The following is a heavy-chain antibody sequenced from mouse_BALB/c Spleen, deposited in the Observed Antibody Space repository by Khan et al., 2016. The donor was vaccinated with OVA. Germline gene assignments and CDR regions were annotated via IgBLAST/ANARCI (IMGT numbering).Heavy chain of an antibody. CDR3: ARSKKIVATYFDC. J-gene: IGHJ2*01. CDR1: GYTFTSYW. Sequence: VQLQQSGAELVKAGASVKMSCKASGYTFTSYWMHWVKQRLGQGLEWFAETNPTNGRTYYYEQFKSKATLTVDKSSSTAYMLLSGPTFADSAVYYCARSKKIVATYFDCWGQGTTLTISS. D-gene: IGHD1-1*01. CDR2: TNPTNGRT. V-gene: IGHV1S81*02.